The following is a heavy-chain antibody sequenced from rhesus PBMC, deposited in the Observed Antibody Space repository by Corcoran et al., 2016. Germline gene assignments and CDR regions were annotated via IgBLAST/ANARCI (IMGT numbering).Heavy chain of an antibody. CDR3: ARKTYCSGIYCYYYGLDS. CDR1: GGSISGYY. CDR2: IGGSSGST. D-gene: IGHD2-27*01. J-gene: IGHJ6*01. V-gene: IGHV4-165*02. Sequence: QVQLQESGPGLVKPSETLSLTCAVSGGSISGYYWNWIRQPPGQGLGWMGYIGGSSGSTYYNPSLKSRVTISTDTSKNQFSLKLSSVTAADTAVYYCARKTYCSGIYCYYYGLDSWGQGVVVTVSS.